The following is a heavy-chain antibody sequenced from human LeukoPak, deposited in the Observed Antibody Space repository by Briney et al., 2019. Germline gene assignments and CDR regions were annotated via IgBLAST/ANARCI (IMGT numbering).Heavy chain of an antibody. J-gene: IGHJ5*02. V-gene: IGHV4-39*01. CDR3: ARHEMGWGNWFDP. Sequence: SETLSLTCTLSGGSISSSSYYWGWIRQPPGKGLEWIGSIYYSGSTYYNPSLKSRVTISVDTSKNQFSLKLSSVTAADTAVYYCARHEMGWGNWFDPWGQGTLVTVSS. D-gene: IGHD5-24*01. CDR1: GGSISSSSYY. CDR2: IYYSGST.